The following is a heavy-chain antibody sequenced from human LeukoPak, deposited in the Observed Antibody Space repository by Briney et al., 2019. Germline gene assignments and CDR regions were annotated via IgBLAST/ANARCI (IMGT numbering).Heavy chain of an antibody. CDR2: MYYSGST. CDR3: AILWWLVDY. CDR1: GVSINNSSYG. J-gene: IGHJ4*02. D-gene: IGHD5-12*01. V-gene: IGHV4-39*07. Sequence: SETLSLTCTVSGVSINNSSYGWGWLRQPRGKGLERIVTMYYSGSTYYNPSLKSRVTMSLQTSKNQFSLKLSSVTAADTAVYYCAILWWLVDYWGQGTLVTVSS.